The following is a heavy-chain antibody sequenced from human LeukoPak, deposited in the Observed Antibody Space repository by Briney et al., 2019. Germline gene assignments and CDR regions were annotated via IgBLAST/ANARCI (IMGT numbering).Heavy chain of an antibody. Sequence: GESLKISCKVSGYIFTSYWIGWVRQMPGKGLEWMGIIYPGDSDTRYSPSFQGQVTISADKSISTAYLQWSSLKASDTAMYYCARHRGGAYSSGLPTFDIWGQGTMVTVSS. J-gene: IGHJ3*02. D-gene: IGHD6-19*01. CDR1: GYIFTSYW. V-gene: IGHV5-51*01. CDR3: ARHRGGAYSSGLPTFDI. CDR2: IYPGDSDT.